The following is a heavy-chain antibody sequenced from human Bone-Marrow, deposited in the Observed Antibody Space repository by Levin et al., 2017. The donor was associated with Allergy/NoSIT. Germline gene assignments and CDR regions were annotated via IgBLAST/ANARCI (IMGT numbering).Heavy chain of an antibody. J-gene: IGHJ5*01. CDR1: GASISSFY. CDR2: INYSGST. V-gene: IGHV4-59*08. CDR3: ARQAVPAAMNGFDS. D-gene: IGHD2-2*01. Sequence: SQTLSLTCTVSGASISSFYWSWIRQPPGKGLEWIGYINYSGSTNYSPSLKSRVSMSADMSRNQVYLTMSSVTAADTAVYYCARQAVPAAMNGFDSWGQGTLVTVSS.